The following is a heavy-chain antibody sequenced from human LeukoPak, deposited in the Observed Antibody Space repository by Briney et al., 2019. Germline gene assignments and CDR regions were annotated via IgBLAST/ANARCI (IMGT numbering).Heavy chain of an antibody. J-gene: IGHJ4*02. D-gene: IGHD3-22*01. Sequence: PSETLSLTCTVSGDSISTSKSYWGWIRQPPLKGLEWIGSIYYTGNTYYNASLKSRVTMSVDTSKNQFSLKLSSVTAADTAVYYCARDRYYYDSSGYLYFDYWGQGTLVTVSS. V-gene: IGHV4-39*07. CDR2: IYYTGNT. CDR1: GDSISTSKSY. CDR3: ARDRYYYDSSGYLYFDY.